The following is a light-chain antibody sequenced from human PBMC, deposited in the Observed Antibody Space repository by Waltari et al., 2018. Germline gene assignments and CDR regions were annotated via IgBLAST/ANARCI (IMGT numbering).Light chain of an antibody. CDR3: SSYMDTTALEL. CDR2: DVT. V-gene: IGLV2-14*03. J-gene: IGLJ2*01. Sequence: QSALTQPASVSGSPGQSITISCTGTSSDIGSYNYVSWYQQHPGKAPKLIIFDVTNRPSGVSHRVSGSKSGHTASLLISGLQGEDEADYYCSSYMDTTALELFGGGTSLTVL. CDR1: SSDIGSYNY.